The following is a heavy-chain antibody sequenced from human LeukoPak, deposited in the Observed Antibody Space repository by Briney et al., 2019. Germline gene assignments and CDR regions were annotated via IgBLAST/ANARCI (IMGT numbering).Heavy chain of an antibody. D-gene: IGHD5-24*01. CDR1: GFTFSSDA. J-gene: IGHJ3*02. CDR3: AREARWPDAFDI. CDR2: ILSDGSKT. V-gene: IGHV3-30*03. Sequence: GRSLRLSCAASGFTFSSDAMHWVRQAPGKGLEWVAIILSDGSKTYYPDSVRGRFTISRDNSKNTLYLQMNSLRAEDTAVYYCAREARWPDAFDIWGQGTMVTVSS.